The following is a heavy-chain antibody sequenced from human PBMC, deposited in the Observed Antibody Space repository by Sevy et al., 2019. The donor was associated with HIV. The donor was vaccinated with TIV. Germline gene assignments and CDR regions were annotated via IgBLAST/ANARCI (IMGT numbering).Heavy chain of an antibody. CDR3: ARAPPVRSGDDSLNWFAP. Sequence: SETLSLTCTVSGGSISAYYWSWIRQPPGKGLEWIGYIHYTGNTKYNPSLENRVTISVDTSKNQFSLKLSSVTAADTAIYYGARAPPVRSGDDSLNWFAPWGQGTLVTVSS. V-gene: IGHV4-59*01. CDR1: GGSISAYY. D-gene: IGHD5-12*01. CDR2: IHYTGNT. J-gene: IGHJ5*02.